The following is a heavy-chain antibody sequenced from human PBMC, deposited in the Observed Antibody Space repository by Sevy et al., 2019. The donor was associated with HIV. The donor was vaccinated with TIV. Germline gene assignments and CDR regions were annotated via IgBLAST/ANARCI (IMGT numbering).Heavy chain of an antibody. CDR2: ISSGGNTI. J-gene: IGHJ4*02. Sequence: GGSLRLSCVASGFTFSDYYMSWIRQAPGKGLEWISYISSGGNTIYHADSVKGRFTISRDNAKNSLYLQMNSLRAEDTAVYYCAKSSGWYRGNFYYFDYWGQGTLVTVSS. V-gene: IGHV3-11*04. CDR3: AKSSGWYRGNFYYFDY. D-gene: IGHD6-19*01. CDR1: GFTFSDYY.